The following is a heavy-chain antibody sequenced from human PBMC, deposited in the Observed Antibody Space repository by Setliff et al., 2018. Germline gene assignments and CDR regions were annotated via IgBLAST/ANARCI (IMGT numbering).Heavy chain of an antibody. V-gene: IGHV1-3*01. J-gene: IGHJ4*02. D-gene: IGHD3-3*01. CDR1: GYTFTTYA. CDR3: ARKRDYNFWSGYYREFYFDY. Sequence: ASVKVSCKASGYTFTTYAIHWVRQAPGQRLEWMGWINGGNGNTKYLEKFQGRVTFTRDTSASTAYMEVSSLRSEDAAVYYCARKRDYNFWSGYYREFYFDYWGQGTLVTVSS. CDR2: INGGNGNT.